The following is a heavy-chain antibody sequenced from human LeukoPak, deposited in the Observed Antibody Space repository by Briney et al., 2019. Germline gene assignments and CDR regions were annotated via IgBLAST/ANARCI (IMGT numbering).Heavy chain of an antibody. V-gene: IGHV5-51*01. Sequence: GESLKISCKGSGYSFTTYWIAWVRQMPGIGLEWVGIIFPGDSDTRYSPSFQGRVTISADKSISTAYLQWSSLKASDTAIYYCARYLRWLHPPDPPDDFWGQGTLVTVSS. CDR2: IFPGDSDT. D-gene: IGHD5-24*01. CDR3: ARYLRWLHPPDPPDDF. J-gene: IGHJ4*02. CDR1: GYSFTTYW.